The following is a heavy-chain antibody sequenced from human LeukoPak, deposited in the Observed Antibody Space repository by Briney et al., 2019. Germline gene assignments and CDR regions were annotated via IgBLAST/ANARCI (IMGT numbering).Heavy chain of an antibody. CDR1: GGSISSSSYY. Sequence: SETLSLTCTVSGGSISSSSYYRGWIRQPPGKGLEWIGSIYYSGSTYYNPSLKSRVTISVDTSKNQFSLKLSSVTAADTAVYYCARQTYYYGSGSYMDVWGKGTTVTVSS. J-gene: IGHJ6*03. CDR2: IYYSGST. V-gene: IGHV4-39*07. D-gene: IGHD3-10*01. CDR3: ARQTYYYGSGSYMDV.